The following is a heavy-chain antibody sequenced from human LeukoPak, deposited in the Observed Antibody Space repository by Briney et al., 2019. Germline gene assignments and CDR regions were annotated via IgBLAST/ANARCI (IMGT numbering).Heavy chain of an antibody. D-gene: IGHD6-13*01. CDR2: ISTSGSSI. Sequence: GGPLTLPCAASGFTFCVYYMSWIRQAPGEGLEWVSYISTSGSSINYAESVKGRFFISREDAKKSLYQQIISLRAEDAAVYYCARERSSWHMTLVYFDYWGEGTLVTVSS. CDR1: GFTFCVYY. V-gene: IGHV3-11*01. J-gene: IGHJ4*02. CDR3: ARERSSWHMTLVYFDY.